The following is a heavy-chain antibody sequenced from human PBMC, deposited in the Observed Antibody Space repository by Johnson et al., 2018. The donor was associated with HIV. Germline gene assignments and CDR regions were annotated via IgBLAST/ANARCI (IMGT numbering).Heavy chain of an antibody. CDR1: GFTVSSNY. V-gene: IGHV3-66*01. D-gene: IGHD3-10*01. Sequence: VQLVESGGGLVQPGGSLRLSCAASGFTVSSNYMSWVRQAPGKGLEWVSVIYSGGSTYYADSVKGRFTISRANSKNTLYLQMNSLRAEDTAVYYCARSGYGSGSTHDAFDIWGQGTVVTVSS. CDR3: ARSGYGSGSTHDAFDI. CDR2: IYSGGST. J-gene: IGHJ3*02.